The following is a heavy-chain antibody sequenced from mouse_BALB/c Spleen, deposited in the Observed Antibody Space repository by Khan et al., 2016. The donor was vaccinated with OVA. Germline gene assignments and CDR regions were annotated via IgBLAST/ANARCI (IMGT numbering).Heavy chain of an antibody. CDR2: ISYSGST. D-gene: IGHD2-4*01. V-gene: IGHV3-2*02. CDR3: ARGNYDGYYFDY. J-gene: IGHJ2*01. Sequence: EVQLVESGPGLVKPSQSLSLTCTVTGYSITNNYAWNWIRQFPGNKLEWMGYISYSGSTNYNPSLKSRISITRDTSKNQFFLQLNSVTTEDTATYYCARGNYDGYYFDYWGQGTTLTVSS. CDR1: GYSITNNYA.